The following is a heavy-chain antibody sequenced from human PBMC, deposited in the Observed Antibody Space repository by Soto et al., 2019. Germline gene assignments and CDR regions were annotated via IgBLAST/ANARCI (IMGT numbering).Heavy chain of an antibody. D-gene: IGHD2-21*01. CDR3: ARELSGDYYGMDV. J-gene: IGHJ6*02. CDR1: GFTFSSYG. CDR2: IWYDGSNK. Sequence: ESGGGVVQPGRSLRLSCAASGFTFSSYGMHWVRQAPGKGLEWVAVIWYDGSNKYYADSVKGRFTISRDNSKNTLYLQMNSLRAEDTAVYYCARELSGDYYGMDVWGQGTTVTVSS. V-gene: IGHV3-33*01.